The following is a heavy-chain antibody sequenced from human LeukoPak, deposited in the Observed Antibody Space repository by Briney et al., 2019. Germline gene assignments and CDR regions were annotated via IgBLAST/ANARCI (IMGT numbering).Heavy chain of an antibody. D-gene: IGHD3-22*01. V-gene: IGHV3-23*01. CDR1: KFIFRDYA. J-gene: IGHJ4*02. CDR2: LSGTGAST. CDR3: AKGAYYDSTGYVDY. Sequence: PGESLKLSCAASKFIFRDYAMSWVRQAPGEGLEWVSSLSGTGASTYYADSVKGRFTISRDNSKNTLYVQMNRLRAEDTAVYYCAKGAYYDSTGYVDYWGQGTLVTVSS.